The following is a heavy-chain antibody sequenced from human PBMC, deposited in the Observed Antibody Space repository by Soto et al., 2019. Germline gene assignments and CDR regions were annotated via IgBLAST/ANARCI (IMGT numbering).Heavy chain of an antibody. J-gene: IGHJ4*02. CDR3: AKGSGGSCYSGLDC. CDR2: MSDSGGTT. V-gene: IGHV3-23*01. D-gene: IGHD2-15*01. CDR1: GLTFSSFA. Sequence: VQLLESGGGLVQPGGSLRLSCAASGLTFSSFAMTWVRQAPGKGLEWVSSMSDSGGTTFYADSVKGRFTNSRDNSKNTLYLQMNSLRTEDTAVYYCAKGSGGSCYSGLDCWGQGTLVTVSS.